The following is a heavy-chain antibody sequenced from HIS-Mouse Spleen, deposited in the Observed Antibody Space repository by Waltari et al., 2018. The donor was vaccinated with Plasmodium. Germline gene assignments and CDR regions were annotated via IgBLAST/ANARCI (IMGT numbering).Heavy chain of an antibody. CDR1: GFTFSSYS. Sequence: EVQLVESGGGLVKPGGSLRLSCAASGFTFSSYSMNWVRQAPGKGLEWVSSISSSSSYRYYADSVKGRFTISRDNAKNSLYLQMNSLRAEDTAVYYCARDTRLEVRSYWYFDLWGRGTLVTVSS. V-gene: IGHV3-21*01. D-gene: IGHD3-3*01. CDR3: ARDTRLEVRSYWYFDL. CDR2: ISSSSSYR. J-gene: IGHJ2*01.